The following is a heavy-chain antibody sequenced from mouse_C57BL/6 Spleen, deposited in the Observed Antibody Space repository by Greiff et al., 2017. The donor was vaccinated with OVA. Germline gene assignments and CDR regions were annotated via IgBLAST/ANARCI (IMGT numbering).Heavy chain of an antibody. CDR1: GFTFSSYG. D-gene: IGHD4-1*01. Sequence: EVKLMESGGDLVKPGGSLKLSCAASGFTFSSYGMSWVRQTPDERLEWVATISSGGSYTYYPDSVKGRFTISRDNAKNTLYLQMSSLKSEDTAMYYGARARTGTYYFDYWGQGTTLTVSS. V-gene: IGHV5-6*01. CDR2: ISSGGSYT. J-gene: IGHJ2*01. CDR3: ARARTGTYYFDY.